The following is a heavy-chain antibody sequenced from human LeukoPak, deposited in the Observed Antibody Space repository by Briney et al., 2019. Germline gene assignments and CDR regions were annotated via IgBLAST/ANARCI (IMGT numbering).Heavy chain of an antibody. Sequence: KTSETLSLTCTVAGGSISSSSYYWGWIRQPPGKGLEWIGSIYYSGSTYYNPSLKSRVTISVDTSKNQFSLKLSSLTAADPAVYYCARNSGWYFDYWGQGPLVTVSS. CDR1: GGSISSSSYY. D-gene: IGHD6-19*01. CDR2: IYYSGST. J-gene: IGHJ4*02. CDR3: ARNSGWYFDY. V-gene: IGHV4-39*01.